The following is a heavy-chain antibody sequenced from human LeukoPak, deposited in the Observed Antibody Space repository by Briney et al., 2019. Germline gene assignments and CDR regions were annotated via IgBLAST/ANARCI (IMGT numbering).Heavy chain of an antibody. Sequence: PGGSLRLSCAASGFTFSDYNMNWVRQAPGKGLEWVSSISSSATYIYYADSVKGRFTISRDNAKTSLSLQMNSLRAEGTAVYYCARILVVPAANYYYSYGMDVWGQGTTVTVSS. J-gene: IGHJ6*02. CDR2: ISSSATYI. CDR1: GFTFSDYN. CDR3: ARILVVPAANYYYSYGMDV. V-gene: IGHV3-21*06. D-gene: IGHD2-2*01.